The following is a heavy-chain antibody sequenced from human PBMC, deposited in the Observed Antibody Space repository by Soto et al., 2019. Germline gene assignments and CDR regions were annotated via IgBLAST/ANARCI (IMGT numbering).Heavy chain of an antibody. CDR3: ARPVTTVTTHEFDY. Sequence: EVQLVESGGGLVKPGGSLRLSCAASGFTFSSYSMNWVRQAPGKGLEWVSAISSSSSYIYYADSVKGRFTISRDNAKNSLYLQINSLRAEDTAVYYCARPVTTVTTHEFDYWGQGTLVTVSS. D-gene: IGHD4-4*01. CDR1: GFTFSSYS. CDR2: ISSSSSYI. J-gene: IGHJ4*02. V-gene: IGHV3-21*01.